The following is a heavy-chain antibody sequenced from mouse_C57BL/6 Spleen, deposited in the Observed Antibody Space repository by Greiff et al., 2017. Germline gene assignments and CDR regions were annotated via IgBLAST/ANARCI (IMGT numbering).Heavy chain of an antibody. D-gene: IGHD4-1*01. CDR1: GFTFSDYG. CDR2: ISSGSSNI. J-gene: IGHJ4*01. Sequence: EVHLVESGGGLVKPGGSLKLSCAASGFTFSDYGMHWVRQAPEKGLEWVAYISSGSSNIYYADTVKGRFTISRDNAKTTLFLQMTSLRSEDTAMCYCARLTGYYAMDYWGQGTSVTVSS. V-gene: IGHV5-17*01. CDR3: ARLTGYYAMDY.